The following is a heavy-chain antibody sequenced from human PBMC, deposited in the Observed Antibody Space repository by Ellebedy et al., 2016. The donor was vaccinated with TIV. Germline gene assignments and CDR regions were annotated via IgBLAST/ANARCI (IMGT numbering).Heavy chain of an antibody. CDR3: ARDPKGSVPAASFYYYGMDV. J-gene: IGHJ6*02. V-gene: IGHV1-69*13. CDR1: GGTFSSYA. Sequence: AASVKVSCKASGGTFSSYAISWVRQAPGQGLEWMGGIIPIFGTANYAQKFQGRVTITADESTSTAYMELSSLRSEDTAVYYCARDPKGSVPAASFYYYGMDVWGQGTTVTVSS. CDR2: IIPIFGTA. D-gene: IGHD2-2*01.